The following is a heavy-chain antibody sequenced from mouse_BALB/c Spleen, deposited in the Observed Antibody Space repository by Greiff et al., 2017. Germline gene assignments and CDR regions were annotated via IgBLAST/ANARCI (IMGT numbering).Heavy chain of an antibody. J-gene: IGHJ3*01. CDR3: ARRWDVAY. D-gene: IGHD4-1*01. V-gene: IGHV1-9*01. CDR1: GYTFSSYW. CDR2: ILPGSGST. Sequence: LVESGAELMKPGASVKISCKATGYTFSSYWIEWVKQRPGHGLEWIGEILPGSGSTNYNEKFKGKATFTADTSSNTAYMQLSSLTSEDSAVYYCARRWDVAYWGQGTLVTVSA.